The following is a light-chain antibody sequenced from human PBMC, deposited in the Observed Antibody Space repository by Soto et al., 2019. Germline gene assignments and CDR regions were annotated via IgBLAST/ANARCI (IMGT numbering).Light chain of an antibody. J-gene: IGKJ5*01. V-gene: IGKV1-33*01. CDR1: QAINDY. CDR2: EAS. Sequence: DIQMTQSPSSLSASVGDRVTITCQASQAINDYLTWYQQKPGKAPKLLIYEASNLETGVPSRFSGSGXGXXXXFXISSLQPEDIATYYCQQYDNLPITFGQGTRLEIK. CDR3: QQYDNLPIT.